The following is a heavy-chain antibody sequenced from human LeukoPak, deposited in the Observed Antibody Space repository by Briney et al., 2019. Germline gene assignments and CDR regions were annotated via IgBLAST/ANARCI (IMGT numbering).Heavy chain of an antibody. CDR2: ISGSGGST. J-gene: IGHJ5*02. CDR1: GFTFSSYA. Sequence: GASLRLSCAASGFTFSSYAMSWVRQAPGKGLEWVSAISGSGGSTYYADSVEGRFTISRDNSKNTLYLQMNSLRAEDTAVYYCAKDQTYDFWSGSPVWFDPWGQGTLVTVSS. V-gene: IGHV3-23*01. D-gene: IGHD3-3*01. CDR3: AKDQTYDFWSGSPVWFDP.